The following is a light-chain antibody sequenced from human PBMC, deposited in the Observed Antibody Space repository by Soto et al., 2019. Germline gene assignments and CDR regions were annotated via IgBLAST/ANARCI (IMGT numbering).Light chain of an antibody. J-gene: IGKJ3*01. CDR2: WAS. CDR1: QRILYSSNNKNY. V-gene: IGKV4-1*01. CDR3: QQYYTTPPVT. Sequence: DIVMTQSPDSLAVSLGERATINCKSSQRILYSSNNKNYLAWYQQKPGQPPKLLIYWASTRDSGVPDLFSGSGSGTDFTLTISSLQAEDVAVYYCQQYYTTPPVTFGPGTKVEIK.